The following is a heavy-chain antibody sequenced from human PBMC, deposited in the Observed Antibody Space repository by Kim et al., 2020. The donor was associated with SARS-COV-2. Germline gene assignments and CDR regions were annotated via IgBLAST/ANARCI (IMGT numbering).Heavy chain of an antibody. D-gene: IGHD3-10*01. J-gene: IGHJ2*01. CDR3: AKEYLRLPSNYYGITLGGYFDL. CDR1: GFTFSSYA. V-gene: IGHV3-23*01. CDR2: ISGSGGST. Sequence: GGSLRLSCAASGFTFSSYAMSWVRQAPGKGLEWVSAISGSGGSTYYADSVKGRFTISRDNSKNTLYLQMNSLRAEDTAVYYCAKEYLRLPSNYYGITLGGYFDLWGRGTLVTVSS.